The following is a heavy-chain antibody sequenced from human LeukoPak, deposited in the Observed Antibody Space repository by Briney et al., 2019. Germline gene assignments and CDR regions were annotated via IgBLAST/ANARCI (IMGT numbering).Heavy chain of an antibody. CDR1: GGSISSYY. J-gene: IGHJ3*02. D-gene: IGHD3-9*01. CDR3: ERAAYEILTGYYGAFDI. V-gene: IGHV4-59*01. Sequence: SETLSLTCTVSGGSISSYYWSWIRQPPGKGLELIGYIYYSGSTNYNPSLKSRVTISVDTSKNQFSLKLSSVTAADTAFYFWERAAYEILTGYYGAFDIWGQGTMVTVSS. CDR2: IYYSGST.